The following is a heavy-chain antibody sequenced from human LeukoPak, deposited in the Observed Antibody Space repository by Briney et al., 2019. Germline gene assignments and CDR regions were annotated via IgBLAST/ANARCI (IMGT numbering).Heavy chain of an antibody. Sequence: GGSLRLSCAASGFTFDDYGMSWVRQAPGKGLEWVSGINWNGGSTGYADSVKGRFTISRDNAKNSLYLQMNSLRAEDTALYLCARPLRFLEWLSPLDYWGQGTLVTVSS. D-gene: IGHD3-3*01. CDR1: GFTFDDYG. CDR3: ARPLRFLEWLSPLDY. CDR2: INWNGGST. V-gene: IGHV3-20*01. J-gene: IGHJ4*02.